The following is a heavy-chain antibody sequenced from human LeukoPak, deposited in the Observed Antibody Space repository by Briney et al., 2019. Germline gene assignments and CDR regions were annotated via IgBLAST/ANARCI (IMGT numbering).Heavy chain of an antibody. V-gene: IGHV3-30*03. J-gene: IGHJ6*04. CDR3: ARSRTLSVNSLYYRMDV. D-gene: IGHD4-17*01. CDR2: ISYDGSNK. Sequence: SGGSLRLSCAASGFTFSSYGMHWVRQAPGKGLEWVAVISYDGSNKYYADSVKGRFTISRDNSKNTLYLQMNSLRPEDTALYYCARSRTLSVNSLYYRMDVWGKGTTVTVSS. CDR1: GFTFSSYG.